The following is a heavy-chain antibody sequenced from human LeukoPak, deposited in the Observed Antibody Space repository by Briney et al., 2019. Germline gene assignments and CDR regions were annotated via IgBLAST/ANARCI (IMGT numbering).Heavy chain of an antibody. Sequence: GAPLKISCKGSGYSFTNYWISWVRQMPGKGLEWMGFIYPGDSDTRSSPSFQGQVTISADKSINTAYLQWSSLKASDTAMYYCTTTMLRGLIITQFDYWGQGTLVTVSS. CDR2: IYPGDSDT. D-gene: IGHD3-10*01. V-gene: IGHV5-51*01. CDR3: TTTMLRGLIITQFDY. CDR1: GYSFTNYW. J-gene: IGHJ4*02.